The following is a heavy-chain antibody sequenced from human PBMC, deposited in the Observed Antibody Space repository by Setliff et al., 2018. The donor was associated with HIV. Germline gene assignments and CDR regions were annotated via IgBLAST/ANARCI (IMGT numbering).Heavy chain of an antibody. Sequence: SETLSLTCTVSGTSINSHYWSWIRQTPGKGLQWIGLIYYTGIPTYNPSLEGRITMSVDRSKNQFSLRLTSVTAADTAVYYCADPPSGYWGQGTLVTVSS. J-gene: IGHJ4*02. V-gene: IGHV4-59*11. CDR1: GTSINSHY. CDR2: IYYTGIP. D-gene: IGHD3-10*01. CDR3: ADPPSGY.